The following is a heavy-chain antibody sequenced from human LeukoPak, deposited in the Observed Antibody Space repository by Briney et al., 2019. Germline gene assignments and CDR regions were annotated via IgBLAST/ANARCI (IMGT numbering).Heavy chain of an antibody. J-gene: IGHJ4*02. CDR3: ARDSRFGKLLIPYFDY. CDR1: GFTFSNYN. Sequence: GGSLRHSCAASGFTFSNYNMNWVRQAPGKGLEWVSYITSRSSSIYYADSVKGRFTISRDNAQNSLYLQMNSLRDEDTAVYYCARDSRFGKLLIPYFDYWGQGTLVTVSS. V-gene: IGHV3-48*02. D-gene: IGHD3-10*01. CDR2: ITSRSSSI.